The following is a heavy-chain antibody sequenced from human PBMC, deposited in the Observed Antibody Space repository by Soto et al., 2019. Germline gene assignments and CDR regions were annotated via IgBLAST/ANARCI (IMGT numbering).Heavy chain of an antibody. J-gene: IGHJ5*02. CDR1: GFTFSSYA. Sequence: GSLSLSCAPSGFTFSSYAMSWVRQAPGKGLEWVSAISGSGGSTYYADSVKGRFTISRDNSKNTLYLQMNRLRAEDTAVYYCAKDRPGTTCPGMFDPWGQGTLVTVSA. CDR2: ISGSGGST. D-gene: IGHD1-7*01. CDR3: AKDRPGTTCPGMFDP. V-gene: IGHV3-23*01.